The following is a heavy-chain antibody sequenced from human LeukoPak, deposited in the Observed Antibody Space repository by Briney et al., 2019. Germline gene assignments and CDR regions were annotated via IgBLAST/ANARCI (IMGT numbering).Heavy chain of an antibody. Sequence: GGSLRLSCAASGFTFDDYAMHWVRQAPGKGLEWVSGISWNSGSIGYADSVKGRFTISRDNAKNSLYLQMNSLRAEDTALYYCAKDIGTVTTNYFDYWGQGTLVTVSS. CDR1: GFTFDDYA. V-gene: IGHV3-9*01. CDR3: AKDIGTVTTNYFDY. CDR2: ISWNSGSI. D-gene: IGHD4-17*01. J-gene: IGHJ4*02.